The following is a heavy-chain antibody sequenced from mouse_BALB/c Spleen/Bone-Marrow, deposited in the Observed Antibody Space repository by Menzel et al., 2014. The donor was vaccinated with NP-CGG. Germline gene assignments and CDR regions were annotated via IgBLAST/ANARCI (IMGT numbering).Heavy chain of an antibody. CDR1: GYSITSGYS. CDR2: IHYSGST. J-gene: IGHJ2*01. D-gene: IGHD1-1*01. Sequence: VQLQQSGPDLVKPSQSLSLTCTVTGYSITSGYSWHWIRQFPGNKLEWMGYIHYSGSTNYNPSLESRISNTRDTSKNQFFLQLNSVTTEDTVTYYCARRKGYYYGFDYWGQGTTLTVSS. V-gene: IGHV3-1*02. CDR3: ARRKGYYYGFDY.